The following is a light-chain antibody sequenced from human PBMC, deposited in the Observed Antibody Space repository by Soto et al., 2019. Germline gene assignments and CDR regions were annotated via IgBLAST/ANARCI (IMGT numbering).Light chain of an antibody. Sequence: QSALTQPASVSGSPGQSITISCTGTSSDVGGYNYVSWYQQHPGKAPKFMIYDVSNRPSGVSTRFSGSKSGNTASLTISGLQAEDEADYYCNSYTISNTRQIVFGPGTKVTVL. CDR2: DVS. J-gene: IGLJ1*01. V-gene: IGLV2-14*01. CDR1: SSDVGGYNY. CDR3: NSYTISNTRQIV.